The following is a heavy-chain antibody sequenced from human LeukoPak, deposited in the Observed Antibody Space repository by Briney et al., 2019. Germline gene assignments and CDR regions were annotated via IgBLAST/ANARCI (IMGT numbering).Heavy chain of an antibody. Sequence: SETLSLTCTVSGGSISSYYWSWIRQPPGKGLEWIGYIYYSGSTNYNPSLKSRVTISLDTSKNQFSLNLTSVTAADTAVYYCARKRRAMDPFDYWGLGTLVTVSS. CDR1: GGSISSYY. CDR2: IYYSGST. CDR3: ARKRRAMDPFDY. V-gene: IGHV4-59*01. J-gene: IGHJ4*02. D-gene: IGHD5-18*01.